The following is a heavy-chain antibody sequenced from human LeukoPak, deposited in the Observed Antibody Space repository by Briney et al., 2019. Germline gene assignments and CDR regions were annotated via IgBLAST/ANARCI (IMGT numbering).Heavy chain of an antibody. CDR3: ARLFGGVTTFDY. CDR2: ISWSSGNI. CDR1: GFTFDDYA. Sequence: TGGSLRLSCAASGFTFDDYAMHWVRQAPGKGLEWVSGISWSSGNIGYADSVKGRFTISRDNAKNSMYLQMNSLSAEDTALFYCARLFGGVTTFDYWGQGTLVTVSS. D-gene: IGHD4-17*01. V-gene: IGHV3-9*01. J-gene: IGHJ4*02.